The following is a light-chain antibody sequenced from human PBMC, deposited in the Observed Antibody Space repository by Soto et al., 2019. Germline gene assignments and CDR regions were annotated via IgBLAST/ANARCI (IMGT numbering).Light chain of an antibody. Sequence: EIVLTQSPGTLSLSPGERATLSCRASQSVSSSYLAWYQQKPGQAPRLLIYGASSRATGIPDRFSGSGSGNDFTLTISRLEPEDFEVYYCQQYGSSPLTFGGGTKVEIK. CDR1: QSVSSSY. J-gene: IGKJ4*01. V-gene: IGKV3-20*01. CDR2: GAS. CDR3: QQYGSSPLT.